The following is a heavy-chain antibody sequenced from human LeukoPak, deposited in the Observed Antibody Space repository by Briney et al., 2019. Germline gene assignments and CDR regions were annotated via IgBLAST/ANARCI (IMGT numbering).Heavy chain of an antibody. CDR2: ISGSGGST. V-gene: IGHV3-23*01. Sequence: PGGSLRLSCAASGFTFSSYAMSWVRQAPGKGLEWVSAISGSGGSTYYADSVKGRFTISRDNSKNTLYLQTNSLRAEDTAVYYCAKEGPRYSSSWYPAEYFQHWGQGTLVTVSS. D-gene: IGHD6-13*01. CDR1: GFTFSSYA. J-gene: IGHJ1*01. CDR3: AKEGPRYSSSWYPAEYFQH.